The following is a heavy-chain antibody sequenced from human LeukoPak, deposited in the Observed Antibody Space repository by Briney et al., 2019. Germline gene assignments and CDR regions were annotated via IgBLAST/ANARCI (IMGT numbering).Heavy chain of an antibody. CDR1: GGSISSSSYY. CDR3: ARRESRWSGHLNWFDP. CDR2: IYYSGST. J-gene: IGHJ5*02. Sequence: SETLSLTCTVSGGSISSSSYYWGWIRQPPGKGLEWIVSIYYSGSTYYNPSLKSRVTISVDTSKNQFSLKLSSVTAADTAVYYCARRESRWSGHLNWFDPWGQGTLVTVSS. D-gene: IGHD3-3*01. V-gene: IGHV4-39*01.